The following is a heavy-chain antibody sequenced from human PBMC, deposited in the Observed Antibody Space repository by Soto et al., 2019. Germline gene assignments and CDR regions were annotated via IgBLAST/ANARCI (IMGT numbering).Heavy chain of an antibody. V-gene: IGHV4-39*01. CDR1: GGSISSRSYY. J-gene: IGHJ6*02. CDR3: ARNLRDYDILTGYTSYYYYGMDV. Sequence: SETLCLTYTVSGGSISSRSYYRSSIRKPPGKGLEWIGSIYYSGSTYYNPSLNSRVTISVDTSKNQFSLKLSSVTAADTAVYYCARNLRDYDILTGYTSYYYYGMDVWGQGTTVTVSS. D-gene: IGHD3-9*01. CDR2: IYYSGST.